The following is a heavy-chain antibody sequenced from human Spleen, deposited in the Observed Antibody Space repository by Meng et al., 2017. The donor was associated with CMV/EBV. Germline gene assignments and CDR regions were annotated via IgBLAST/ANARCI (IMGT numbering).Heavy chain of an antibody. CDR2: INPKSGGT. Sequence: ASVKVSCKASGYTFIGYDPHWVRQAPGQGLEWMGWINPKSGGTNYAQRFQGRVTMTRDTSINTVYMELRRLRSDDTAVYYCARGVIGLRFTPLDYWGQGTLVTVSS. V-gene: IGHV1-2*02. CDR3: ARGVIGLRFTPLDY. J-gene: IGHJ4*02. CDR1: GYTFIGYD. D-gene: IGHD3-3*01.